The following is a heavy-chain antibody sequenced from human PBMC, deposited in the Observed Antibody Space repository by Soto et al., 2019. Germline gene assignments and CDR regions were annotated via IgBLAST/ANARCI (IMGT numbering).Heavy chain of an antibody. D-gene: IGHD3-10*01. V-gene: IGHV3-23*01. J-gene: IGHJ4*02. Sequence: EVQLLESGGGLVQPGGSLRLSCAASGFTFSSYAMSWVRQAPGKGLEWVSAISGSGGSTYYADSVKGRFTISRDNSKNTLYLQMNSLRAEDTAVYYCAKDGSSYYGSGSYLNYFDYWGQGTPVTVSS. CDR3: AKDGSSYYGSGSYLNYFDY. CDR1: GFTFSSYA. CDR2: ISGSGGST.